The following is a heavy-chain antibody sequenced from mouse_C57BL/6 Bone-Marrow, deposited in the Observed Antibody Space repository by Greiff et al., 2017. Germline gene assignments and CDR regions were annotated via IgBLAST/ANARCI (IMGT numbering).Heavy chain of an antibody. V-gene: IGHV1-39*01. CDR1: GYTFTDYN. D-gene: IGHD3-1*01. CDR3: IGGAMDY. CDR2: INPNNGTT. J-gene: IGHJ4*01. Sequence: VQLKESGPELVKPGASVKMSCKASGYTFTDYNMHWVKQSHGKSLEWIGYINPNNGTTSYNQKFKGKATLTVDQSSSTAYMQLNSLTSEDSAVYYCIGGAMDYWGQGTSVTVSS.